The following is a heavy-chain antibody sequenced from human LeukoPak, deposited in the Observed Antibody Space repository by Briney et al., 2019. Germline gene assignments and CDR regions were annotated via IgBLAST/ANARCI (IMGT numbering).Heavy chain of an antibody. CDR2: IYYSGTT. D-gene: IGHD2-21*02. J-gene: IGHJ4*02. V-gene: IGHV4-59*01. CDR1: GGSLSSYY. CDR3: AKDVDVVAAMSFDY. Sequence: SETLSLTCTVSGGSLSSYYWTWIRQPPGKGLEWIGYIYYSGTTNYNPSLKSRVTMSVDTSKNQFSLKLNSVTAADTAVYYCAKDVDVVAAMSFDYWGQGTLVTVSS.